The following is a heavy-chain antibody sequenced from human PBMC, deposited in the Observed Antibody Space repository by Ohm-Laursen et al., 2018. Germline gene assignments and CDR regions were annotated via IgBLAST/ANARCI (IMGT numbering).Heavy chain of an antibody. J-gene: IGHJ3*02. CDR2: IYYSGST. CDR3: ARVSSGGDAFDI. Sequence: TLSLTCAVYGGSFSGYYWSWIRQHPGKGLEWIGYIYYSGSTYYNPSLKSLVTISVDTSKNQFSLKLSSVTAADTAVYYCARVSSGGDAFDIWGQGTMVTVSS. V-gene: IGHV4-31*01. CDR1: GGSFSGYY. D-gene: IGHD2-15*01.